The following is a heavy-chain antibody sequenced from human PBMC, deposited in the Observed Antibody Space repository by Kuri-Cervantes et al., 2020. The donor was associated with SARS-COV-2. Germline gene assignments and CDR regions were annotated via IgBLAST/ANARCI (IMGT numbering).Heavy chain of an antibody. D-gene: IGHD6-13*01. CDR2: IYVHRT. CDR1: GFTVSDYY. V-gene: IGHV3-53*01. Sequence: GESLKIPCAASGFTVSDYYMTWVRQAPGKGLEWVSVIYVHRTEYADSVKGRFTISRDNSNNTVYLQMNSLRAEDAAVYYCARGRYTNSWYYFDYWGQGTLVTVSS. CDR3: ARGRYTNSWYYFDY. J-gene: IGHJ4*02.